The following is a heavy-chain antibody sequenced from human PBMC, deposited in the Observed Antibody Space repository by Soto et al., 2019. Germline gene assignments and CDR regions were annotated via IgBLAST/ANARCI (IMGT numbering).Heavy chain of an antibody. CDR3: ARPMLSSTWDWFDP. CDR2: IIPVLGTP. Sequence: QVQLVQSGAEVKKPGSSVKVSCKASGGTFSSYAVSWVRLAPGEGLEWMGGIIPVLGTPHYAQKFQGRLTITADKYTSTAYMQLSSLTSGDTAVYYCARPMLSSTWDWFDPLGQGTLVAVSS. J-gene: IGHJ5*02. D-gene: IGHD6-13*01. V-gene: IGHV1-69*06. CDR1: GGTFSSYA.